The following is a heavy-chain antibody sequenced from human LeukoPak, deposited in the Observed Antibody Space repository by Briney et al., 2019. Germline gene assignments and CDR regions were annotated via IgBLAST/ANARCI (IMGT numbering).Heavy chain of an antibody. CDR3: ARAEGLAAAGKGAGIIDY. CDR1: GGSISSGGYY. D-gene: IGHD6-13*01. V-gene: IGHV4-39*07. CDR2: IYYSGST. Sequence: PSETLSLTCTVSGGSISSGGYYWGWIRQPPGKGLEWIGSIYYSGSTYYNPSLKSRVTISVDTSKNQFSLKLSSVTAADTAVYYCARAEGLAAAGKGAGIIDYWGQGTLVTVSS. J-gene: IGHJ4*02.